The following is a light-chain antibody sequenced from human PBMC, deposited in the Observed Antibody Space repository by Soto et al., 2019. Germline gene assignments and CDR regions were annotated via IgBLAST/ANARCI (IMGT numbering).Light chain of an antibody. V-gene: IGKV3-20*01. CDR3: QQYGSSPT. CDR1: QSVSSSY. Sequence: EIVLTQSPGTLSLSPGERATLSCRASQSVSSSYLAWYQQEPGQAPRLLIYGASSRATGTPDRFSGSGSGTDFTLTISRLEPEDFAVYYCQQYGSSPTFGGGTKVEIK. CDR2: GAS. J-gene: IGKJ4*01.